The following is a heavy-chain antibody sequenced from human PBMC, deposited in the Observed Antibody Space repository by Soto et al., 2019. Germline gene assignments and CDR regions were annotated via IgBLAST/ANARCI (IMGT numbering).Heavy chain of an antibody. CDR3: ACPNPLRGSAFLFDY. Sequence: QVQLVQSGAEVKKPGSSVKVSCKASGGTFSSYTISWVRQAPGQGLEWMGRIIPILGIANYAQKFQGRVTLTADNATTTAYMALSSLRSEDTAVYYCACPNPLRGSAFLFDYLGQGTLVTVSS. CDR1: GGTFSSYT. D-gene: IGHD1-26*01. V-gene: IGHV1-69*02. CDR2: IIPILGIA. J-gene: IGHJ4*02.